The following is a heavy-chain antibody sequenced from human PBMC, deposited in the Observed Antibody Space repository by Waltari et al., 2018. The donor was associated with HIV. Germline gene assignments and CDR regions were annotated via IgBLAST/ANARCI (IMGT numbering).Heavy chain of an antibody. CDR3: ARDSAPRTPYYFDY. CDR2: VSSDGSHK. D-gene: IGHD1-7*01. J-gene: IGHJ4*02. V-gene: IGHV3-30*04. CDR1: GFSFSDYA. Sequence: QVQLVESGGGVVQPGRSLRLSCVASGFSFSDYAMHWVRQAPGKGLEWVTSVSSDGSHKYYADAVKGRFTISRDTDRNTLYLQMNILRVEDTAVYHCARDSAPRTPYYFDYWGQGTLVTVTS.